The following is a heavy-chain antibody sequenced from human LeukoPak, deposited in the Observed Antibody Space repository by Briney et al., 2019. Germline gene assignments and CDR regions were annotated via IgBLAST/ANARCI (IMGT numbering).Heavy chain of an antibody. D-gene: IGHD6-13*01. CDR3: ARSASIAAADSAEYFQH. Sequence: ASETLSLTCAVYGGSFSGYYWSWIRQPPGKGLEWIGEINHSGSTNYNPSLKSRVTISVDTSKNQFSLKLSSVTAADTAVYYCARSASIAAADSAEYFQHWGQGTLVTVSS. CDR1: GGSFSGYY. V-gene: IGHV4-34*01. CDR2: INHSGST. J-gene: IGHJ1*01.